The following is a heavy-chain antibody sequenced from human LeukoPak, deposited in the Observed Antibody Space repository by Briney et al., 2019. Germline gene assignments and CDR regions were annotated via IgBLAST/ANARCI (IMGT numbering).Heavy chain of an antibody. CDR2: INPSGGST. CDR1: GYTFTSYY. Sequence: AASVKVSCKASGYTFTSYYMHWVRRAPGQGLEWMGIINPSGGSTSYAQKFQGRVTMTRDMSTSTVYMELSSLRSEDTAVYYCARVGTVGAVDYWGQGTLVTVSS. CDR3: ARVGTVGAVDY. D-gene: IGHD1-26*01. V-gene: IGHV1-46*01. J-gene: IGHJ4*02.